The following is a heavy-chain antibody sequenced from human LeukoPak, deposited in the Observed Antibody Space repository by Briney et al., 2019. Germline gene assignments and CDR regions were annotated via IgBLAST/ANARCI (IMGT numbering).Heavy chain of an antibody. J-gene: IGHJ5*02. Sequence: PSETLSLTCTVSGGSISSYYWSWIRQPAGKGLEWIGRIYTSGSTNYNPSLKGRVTMSVDTSKNQFSLKLSSVTAADTAVYYCARGVLRYFARWFDPWGQGTLVTVSS. CDR2: IYTSGST. CDR1: GGSISSYY. CDR3: ARGVLRYFARWFDP. V-gene: IGHV4-4*07. D-gene: IGHD3-9*01.